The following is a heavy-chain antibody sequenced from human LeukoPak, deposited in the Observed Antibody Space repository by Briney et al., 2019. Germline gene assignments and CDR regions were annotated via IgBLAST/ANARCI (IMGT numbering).Heavy chain of an antibody. CDR1: GGSISSYY. Sequence: SETLSLTCTVSGGSISSYYWSWIRQPPGKGLEWIGYIYYSGSTNYNPSLRSRVTISVDTSKNQFSLRLSSVTAADTAVYYCARDHGCSSASCYSGWFDPWGQGTLVTVPS. CDR3: ARDHGCSSASCYSGWFDP. J-gene: IGHJ5*02. D-gene: IGHD2-2*01. V-gene: IGHV4-59*01. CDR2: IYYSGST.